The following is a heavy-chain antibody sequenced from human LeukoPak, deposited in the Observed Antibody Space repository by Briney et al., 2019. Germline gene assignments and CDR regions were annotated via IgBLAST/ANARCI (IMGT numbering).Heavy chain of an antibody. D-gene: IGHD6-13*01. CDR1: VYTFSIYS. CDR3: ARDRYSSSYNDY. Sequence: PGVSLRLSCAVCVYTFSIYSMNWVREARGKGLEWVTSISSSSSYIYYADSVKGRFTISRDNAKNSLYLQMNSLRAEDTAVYYCARDRYSSSYNDYWGQGTLVTVSS. J-gene: IGHJ4*02. CDR2: ISSSSSYI. V-gene: IGHV3-21*01.